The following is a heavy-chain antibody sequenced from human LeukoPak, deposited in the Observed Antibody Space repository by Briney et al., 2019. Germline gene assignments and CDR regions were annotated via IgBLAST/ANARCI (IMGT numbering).Heavy chain of an antibody. V-gene: IGHV3-23*01. CDR3: AKVNTKAGYYYDSSGYHAFDY. J-gene: IGHJ4*02. Sequence: GGSLRLSCSASGFRFSDFTMTWVRQAPGKGLEWVSAISGSGGSTYYADPVKGRFTISRDNSKNTLYLQMNSLRAEDTAVYYCAKVNTKAGYYYDSSGYHAFDYWGQGTLVTVSS. CDR1: GFRFSDFT. CDR2: ISGSGGST. D-gene: IGHD3-22*01.